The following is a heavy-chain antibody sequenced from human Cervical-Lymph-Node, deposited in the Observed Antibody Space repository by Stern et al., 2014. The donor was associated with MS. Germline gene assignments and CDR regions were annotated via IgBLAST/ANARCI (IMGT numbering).Heavy chain of an antibody. D-gene: IGHD2-8*01. CDR3: ARDYEDTSMLFDH. CDR2: ISYDGNHK. Sequence: VPLVASGGAVVQPGRSLRLSCAASGFTFSSYGMHLVRQAPGKGLEWVTVISYDGNHKYYAASVKGRFTISRDNSKNTLHLQMNSVTPDDTAIYYCARDYEDTSMLFDHWGQGTLVTVSS. CDR1: GFTFSSYG. V-gene: IGHV3-30*03. J-gene: IGHJ4*02.